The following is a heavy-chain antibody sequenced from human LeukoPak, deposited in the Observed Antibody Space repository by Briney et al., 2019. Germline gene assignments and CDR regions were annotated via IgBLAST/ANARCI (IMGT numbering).Heavy chain of an antibody. D-gene: IGHD6-13*01. J-gene: IGHJ6*03. Sequence: GGSLRLSCVASGFTFNRFGMHWVRRAQGKGLEWVAFVRYDGSSKQYGDPVKGRVTISRDNAKNSLYLQMNSLRDEDTAVYYCAREAQQLVDLYYYYYYMDVWGKGTTVTVSS. CDR1: GFTFNRFG. CDR3: AREAQQLVDLYYYYYYMDV. CDR2: VRYDGSSK. V-gene: IGHV3-30*02.